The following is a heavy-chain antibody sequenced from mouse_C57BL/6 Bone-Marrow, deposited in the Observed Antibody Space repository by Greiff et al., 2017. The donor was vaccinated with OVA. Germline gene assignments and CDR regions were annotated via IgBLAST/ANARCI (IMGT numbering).Heavy chain of an antibody. CDR2: INPYNGGT. Sequence: EVQLQQSGPVLVKPGASVKMSCKASGYTFTDYYMNWVKQSHGKSLEWIGVINPYNGGTSYNQKFKGKATLTVDKSSSTAYMELNSLTSEDSAVYYCARWGLLLFAYWGQGTLVTVSA. CDR3: ARWGLLLFAY. CDR1: GYTFTDYY. J-gene: IGHJ3*01. D-gene: IGHD2-3*01. V-gene: IGHV1-19*01.